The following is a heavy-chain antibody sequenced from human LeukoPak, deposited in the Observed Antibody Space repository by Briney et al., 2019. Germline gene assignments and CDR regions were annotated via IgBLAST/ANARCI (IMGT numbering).Heavy chain of an antibody. J-gene: IGHJ4*02. CDR2: MNPNSGNT. D-gene: IGHD3-10*01. CDR3: ARAYYYGSGKKDLDY. CDR1: VYTFTTYD. V-gene: IGHV1-8*01. Sequence: GASVKVSCKASVYTFTTYDINGVRQATGQGLEWMGWMNPNSGNTGYEQKFQGRVTMTRTTSMSTAYMELSSLRSEDTAVYYCARAYYYGSGKKDLDYWGQGTLVTVSS.